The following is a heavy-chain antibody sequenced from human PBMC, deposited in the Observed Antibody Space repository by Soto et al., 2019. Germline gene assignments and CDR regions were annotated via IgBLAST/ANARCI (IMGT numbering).Heavy chain of an antibody. V-gene: IGHV3-23*01. CDR2: ISPNGGST. D-gene: IGHD1-1*01. Sequence: GGSLRLSCAASGFTFSSYAMSWVRQAPGKGLEWVSGISPNGGSTYYADSVKGRFTISRDSSENTLYLQMNNLRAEDTAVYYCAKDYVGSGFYFASWGQGALVTVSS. CDR1: GFTFSSYA. CDR3: AKDYVGSGFYFAS. J-gene: IGHJ4*02.